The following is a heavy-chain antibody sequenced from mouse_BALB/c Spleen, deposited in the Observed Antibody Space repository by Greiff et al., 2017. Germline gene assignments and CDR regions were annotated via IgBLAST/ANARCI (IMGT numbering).Heavy chain of an antibody. D-gene: IGHD2-3*01. CDR1: GYTFTSYY. V-gene: IGHV1S56*01. Sequence: QVQLQQSGPELVKPGASVRISCKASGYTFTSYYIHWVKQRPGQGLEWIGWIYPGNVNTKYNEKFKGKATLTADKSSSTAYMQLSSLTSEDSAVYFCARGGDGYYVSWFAYWGQGTLVTVSA. CDR3: ARGGDGYYVSWFAY. J-gene: IGHJ3*01. CDR2: IYPGNVNT.